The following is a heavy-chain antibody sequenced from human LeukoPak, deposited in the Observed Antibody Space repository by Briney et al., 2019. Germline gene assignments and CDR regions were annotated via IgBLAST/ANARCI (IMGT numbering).Heavy chain of an antibody. CDR3: AKDILSSVAIPDY. J-gene: IGHJ4*02. CDR2: ISGRGDIT. V-gene: IGHV3-23*01. D-gene: IGHD3-9*01. Sequence: GGSLRLSCAASGFMFKSYAMSWVRQAPGKGLEWVSGISGRGDITNYADSVKGRFTISRDNSNNTVHLHLHGLTLEDSAVYYCAKDILSSVAIPDYWGQGTRVTVSS. CDR1: GFMFKSYA.